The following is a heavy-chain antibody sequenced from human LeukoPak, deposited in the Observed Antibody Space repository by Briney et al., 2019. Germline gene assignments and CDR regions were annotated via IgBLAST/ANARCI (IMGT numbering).Heavy chain of an antibody. CDR3: ATAGGLPTAMGFDP. V-gene: IGHV3-74*01. CDR2: INTDGSVM. CDR1: GFTFSSYW. Sequence: PGGSLRLSCAASGFTFSSYWMHWVRQAPGKGLLWVSCINTDGSVMRYADPVRGRFTISRDNAKNTLYLQMNSLRVEDTAVYYCATAGGLPTAMGFDPWGQGTLVSVST. J-gene: IGHJ5*02. D-gene: IGHD2-2*01.